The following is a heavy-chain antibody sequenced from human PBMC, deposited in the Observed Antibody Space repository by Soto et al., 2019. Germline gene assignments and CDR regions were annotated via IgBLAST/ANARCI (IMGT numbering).Heavy chain of an antibody. CDR2: IRSKAYGGTT. Sequence: GGSLRLSCTASGFTFGDYAMSWFRKAPGKGLEWVGFIRSKAYGGTTEYAASVKGRFTISRDDSKSIAYLQMNSLKTEDTAVYYFTRGAAAGTGAFDIWGQGTMVTVSS. V-gene: IGHV3-49*03. J-gene: IGHJ3*02. CDR1: GFTFGDYA. CDR3: TRGAAAGTGAFDI. D-gene: IGHD6-13*01.